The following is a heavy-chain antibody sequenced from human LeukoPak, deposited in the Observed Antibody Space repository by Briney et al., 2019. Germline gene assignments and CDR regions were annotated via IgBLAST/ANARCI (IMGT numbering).Heavy chain of an antibody. V-gene: IGHV2-5*02. CDR1: GLSLSTRGVG. CDR2: ISWEDDN. CDR3: AHSGEYRSSSVDY. Sequence: KEAGPTLVKPTQTLTLTCTFSGLSLSTRGVGVGWIRQLPGKALEWLAPISWEDDNRYSPSLTSRLTITKDTSKNQVVLTLTNMDPVNTPTYYCAHSGEYRSSSVDYWGQGTLVTVSS. J-gene: IGHJ4*02. D-gene: IGHD6-6*01.